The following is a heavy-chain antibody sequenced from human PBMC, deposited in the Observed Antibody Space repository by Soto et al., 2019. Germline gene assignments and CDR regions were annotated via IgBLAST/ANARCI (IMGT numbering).Heavy chain of an antibody. CDR2: ISAYNGNT. CDR1: GYTFTSYG. J-gene: IGHJ4*02. V-gene: IGHV1-18*01. CDR3: ARVRCSGGSCYSGY. D-gene: IGHD2-15*01. Sequence: SSVKVSCNASGYTFTSYGISWVRQAPGQGLEWMGWISAYNGNTNYAQKLQGRVTMTTDTSTSTAYMELRSLRSDDTAVYYCARVRCSGGSCYSGYWGQGTLVTVSS.